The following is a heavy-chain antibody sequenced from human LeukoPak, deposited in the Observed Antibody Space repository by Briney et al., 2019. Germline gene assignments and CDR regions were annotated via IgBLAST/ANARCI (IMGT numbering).Heavy chain of an antibody. V-gene: IGHV4-61*03. J-gene: IGHJ4*02. Sequence: SETLSLTCTVSGDSVSNGNYYWSWLRQPPGKALEWIGYIYYTGKTYYNPSLEGRATILVDTSRNHFSVKLSSVTAADTAVYYCARSQNYYGSGDYWSQGTLVTVSS. D-gene: IGHD3-10*01. CDR2: IYYTGKT. CDR3: ARSQNYYGSGDY. CDR1: GDSVSNGNYY.